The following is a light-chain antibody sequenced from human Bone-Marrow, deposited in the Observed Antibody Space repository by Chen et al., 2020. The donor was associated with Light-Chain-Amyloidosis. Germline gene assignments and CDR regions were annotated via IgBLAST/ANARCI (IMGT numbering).Light chain of an antibody. CDR2: DDS. J-gene: IGLJ3*02. Sequence: SYVLTQLSSVSVAPGQTATIACGGNNIGSKSVRWYQQTLGQAPPLVVYDDSDRPSGFPERGSGSHSGYTATRTSSRGEAGDEADYYYQVWDRLSDRPVFGGWTKLTVL. CDR1: NIGSKS. V-gene: IGLV3-21*02. CDR3: QVWDRLSDRPV.